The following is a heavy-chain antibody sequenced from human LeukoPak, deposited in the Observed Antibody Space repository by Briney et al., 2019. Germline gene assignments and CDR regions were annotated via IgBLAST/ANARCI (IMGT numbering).Heavy chain of an antibody. Sequence: PGGSLRLSCAASGFTFSSYAMSWVRQAPGKGLEGVSAISGSGGSTYYADSVKGRFTISRDNSKNTLYLQMNSLRAEDTAVYYCAKVGTYYDFWSGYYNPNFDYWGQGTLVTVSS. J-gene: IGHJ4*02. CDR2: ISGSGGST. V-gene: IGHV3-23*01. CDR1: GFTFSSYA. CDR3: AKVGTYYDFWSGYYNPNFDY. D-gene: IGHD3-3*01.